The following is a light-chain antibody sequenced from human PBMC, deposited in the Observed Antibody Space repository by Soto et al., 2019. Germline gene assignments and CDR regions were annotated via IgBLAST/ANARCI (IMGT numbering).Light chain of an antibody. V-gene: IGLV2-14*01. CDR3: SSYTNTSPLYV. J-gene: IGLJ1*01. CDR2: EVA. Sequence: QSVLTQPASVSGSPGQSITISCTGTSSDIGFYNYVSWYQQHPGNAPRLIIFEVAKRPSGVSSRFSGSKSGNTASLTISGLQSEYEADYHCSSYTNTSPLYVFGTGTQLTVL. CDR1: SSDIGFYNY.